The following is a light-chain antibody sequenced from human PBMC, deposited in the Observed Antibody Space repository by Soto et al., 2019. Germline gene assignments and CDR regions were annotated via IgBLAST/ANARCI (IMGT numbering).Light chain of an antibody. J-gene: IGKJ1*01. CDR2: AAS. V-gene: IGKV1-17*01. Sequence: DIQMTQSPSFLSASVGDRVTITCRASQAISNYLNWYQQKPGKAPKLLIYAASSLQSGVPSRFSGSGSGTEFTLTISSLQPDDFATYYCQHYNSYSEAFGQGTKVDIK. CDR3: QHYNSYSEA. CDR1: QAISNY.